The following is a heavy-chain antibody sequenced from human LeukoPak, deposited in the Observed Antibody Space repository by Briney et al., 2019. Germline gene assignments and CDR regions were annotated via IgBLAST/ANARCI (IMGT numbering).Heavy chain of an antibody. CDR1: GFTFSSYS. Sequence: PGGSLRPSCAASGFTFSSYSMNWVRQAPGKGLEWVSSISSSSSYIYYADSVKGRFTISRDNAKNSLYLQMNSLRAEDTAVYYCARNGTEAVAGRPNPGDYWGQGTLVTVSS. J-gene: IGHJ4*02. D-gene: IGHD6-19*01. CDR3: ARNGTEAVAGRPNPGDY. CDR2: ISSSSSYI. V-gene: IGHV3-21*01.